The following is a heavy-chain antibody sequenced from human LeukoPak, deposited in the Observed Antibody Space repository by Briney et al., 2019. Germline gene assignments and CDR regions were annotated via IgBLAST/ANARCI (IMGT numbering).Heavy chain of an antibody. CDR1: GFTFSTYT. CDR3: ARDFGGYCVSSGCYLGYLEY. Sequence: PGGSLRLSCAASGFTFSTYTLNWVRQAPGKGLEWVLSIISSGRYIYYADSVKGRFTISRDNAKNSLSLQMNSLRAEDTAVYFCARDFGGYCVSSGCYLGYLEYWGQGTLVTVSS. J-gene: IGHJ4*02. D-gene: IGHD2-2*01. V-gene: IGHV3-21*03. CDR2: IISSGRYI.